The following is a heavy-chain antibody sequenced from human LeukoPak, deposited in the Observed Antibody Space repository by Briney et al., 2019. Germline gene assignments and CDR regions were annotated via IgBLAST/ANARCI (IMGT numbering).Heavy chain of an antibody. CDR3: ASAVAAPDQDPPFDY. D-gene: IGHD6-25*01. CDR2: ISKSDSTT. J-gene: IGHJ4*02. Sequence: PGGSLRLSCAASGFTSSDNFMSWIRQAPGMGLEWVSYISKSDSTTYYADTVKGRFTISRDSAKKSVYLYMNSLRAEDTAVYYCASAVAAPDQDPPFDYWGQGTLVTVSS. V-gene: IGHV3-11*01. CDR1: GFTSSDNF.